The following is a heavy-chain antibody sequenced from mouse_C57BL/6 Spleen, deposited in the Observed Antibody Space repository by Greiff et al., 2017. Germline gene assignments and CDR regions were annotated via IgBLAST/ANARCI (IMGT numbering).Heavy chain of an antibody. CDR3: ASAEAVVAEDY. CDR1: GYAFSSSW. D-gene: IGHD1-1*01. J-gene: IGHJ2*01. Sequence: QVQLKQSGPELVKPGASVKISCKASGYAFSSSWMNWVKQRPGKGLEWIGRIYPGDGDTKYNGKFKGKATLTADKSSSTAYMPLSSLTSEDSAVYFCASAEAVVAEDYWGQCTTLTVAS. V-gene: IGHV1-82*01. CDR2: IYPGDGDT.